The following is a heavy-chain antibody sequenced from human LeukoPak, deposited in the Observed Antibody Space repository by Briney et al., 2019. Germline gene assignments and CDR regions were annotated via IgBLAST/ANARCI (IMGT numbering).Heavy chain of an antibody. V-gene: IGHV4-61*02. CDR2: IYTSGST. Sequence: SQTLSLTCTVSGGSISSGSYYWSWIRQPAGKGLEWIGRIYTSGSTNYNPSLKSRVTMSVDTSKNQFSLKLSSVTAADTAVYYCARDRRYYYDSTWAFDIWGQGTMVTVSS. CDR1: GGSISSGSYY. CDR3: ARDRRYYYDSTWAFDI. D-gene: IGHD3-22*01. J-gene: IGHJ3*02.